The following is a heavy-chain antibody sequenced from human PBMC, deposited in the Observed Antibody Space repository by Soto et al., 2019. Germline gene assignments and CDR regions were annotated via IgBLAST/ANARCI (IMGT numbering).Heavy chain of an antibody. CDR2: IFHGGNT. J-gene: IGHJ3*01. CDR3: ARARWYDAFDV. D-gene: IGHD2-15*01. V-gene: IGHV4-38-2*01. CDR1: GFFISSGNY. Sequence: PSETLSLTCAVSGFFISSGNYWGWIRKPPGKGLEWIGSIFHGGNTYYNLSLKSRVTISVDMSKNQFSLKLNSVTAADTAVYYCARARWYDAFDVWGQGTVVTVSS.